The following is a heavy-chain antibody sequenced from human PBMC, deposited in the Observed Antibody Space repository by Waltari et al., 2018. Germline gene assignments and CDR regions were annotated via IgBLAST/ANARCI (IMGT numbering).Heavy chain of an antibody. D-gene: IGHD5-18*01. CDR1: GFTFSSYC. CDR2: ISGSGGNT. Sequence: EVQLVESGGGMVQPGGSLRLSCAASGFTFSSYCMNWVRQAAGKGLEWVSGISGSGGNTYYADSVKGRFTISRDNSKSTLSLQMNSVRADDTAVYYCARGAAYSRFDYWGQGTLVIVSS. J-gene: IGHJ4*02. CDR3: ARGAAYSRFDY. V-gene: IGHV3-23*04.